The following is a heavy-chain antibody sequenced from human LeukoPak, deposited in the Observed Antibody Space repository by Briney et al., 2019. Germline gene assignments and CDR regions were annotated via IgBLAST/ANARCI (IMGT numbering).Heavy chain of an antibody. CDR2: IRAGGART. J-gene: IGHJ4*02. CDR1: GFTFSNYA. D-gene: IGHD1-26*01. Sequence: GGSLRLSCAGSGFTFSNYAMSWVRQAPGKGLEWVSSIRAGGARTYYAQSVMGRFTVSRDDSKNTLYLQMNSLRAEDTAIYYCARVEWELLSLDYWGQGTLVTVSS. V-gene: IGHV3-23*01. CDR3: ARVEWELLSLDY.